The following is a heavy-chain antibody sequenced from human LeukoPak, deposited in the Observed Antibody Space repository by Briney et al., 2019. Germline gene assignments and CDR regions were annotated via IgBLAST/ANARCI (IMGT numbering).Heavy chain of an antibody. CDR3: ARDGAVPAAKTYYFNY. J-gene: IGHJ4*02. Sequence: GGSLRLSCAASGFTFSSYAMHWVRQAPGKGLEWVAVISYDGSNKYYADSVKGRFTISRDNPKNTLYLQMNSLRAEDTAVYYCARDGAVPAAKTYYFNYWGQGTLVTVSS. CDR1: GFTFSSYA. V-gene: IGHV3-30-3*01. CDR2: ISYDGSNK. D-gene: IGHD2-2*01.